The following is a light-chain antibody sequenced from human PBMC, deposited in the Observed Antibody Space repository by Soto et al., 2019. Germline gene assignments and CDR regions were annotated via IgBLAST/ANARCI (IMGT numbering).Light chain of an antibody. CDR1: SSDVGSYNL. CDR2: EGN. V-gene: IGLV2-23*01. CDR3: CSYAGSGTLV. Sequence: HSALTQPASVSGSPGQSITISCTGTSSDVGSYNLVSWFQQHPGKAPKLMIYEGNKRPSGVFNRFSGSKSGNTASLTISGLQAEDEADYYCCSYAGSGTLVFGGGTKLTVL. J-gene: IGLJ2*01.